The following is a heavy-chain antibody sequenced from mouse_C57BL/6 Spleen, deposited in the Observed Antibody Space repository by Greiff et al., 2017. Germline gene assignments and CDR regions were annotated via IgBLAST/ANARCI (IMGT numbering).Heavy chain of an antibody. J-gene: IGHJ2*01. CDR1: GYSFTGYY. Sequence: VQLKQSGPELVKPGASVKISCKASGYSFTGYYMNWVKQSPEKSLEWIGELNPSTGGTTYNQKFQAKATLTVDKSSSSAYMQLKSLTSEDSAVYYCARRSDFDYWGQGTTLTVSS. V-gene: IGHV1-42*01. CDR2: LNPSTGGT. CDR3: ARRSDFDY.